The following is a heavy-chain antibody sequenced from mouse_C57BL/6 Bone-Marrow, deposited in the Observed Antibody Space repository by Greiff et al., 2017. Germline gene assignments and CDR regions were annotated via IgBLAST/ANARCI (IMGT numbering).Heavy chain of an antibody. V-gene: IGHV5-15*01. CDR2: ISNLAYSL. CDR1: GFTFSDYG. CDR3: ARRRDYDGYSYAMDY. Sequence: EVQVVESGGGLVQPGGSLTLSCAASGFTFSDYGMAWVRQAPRKGPEWVAFISNLAYSLDYADTVTGRFTISRENAKNTLYLEMSSLRSEDTAMYYCARRRDYDGYSYAMDYCGQGTSVTVSS. J-gene: IGHJ4*01. D-gene: IGHD2-3*01.